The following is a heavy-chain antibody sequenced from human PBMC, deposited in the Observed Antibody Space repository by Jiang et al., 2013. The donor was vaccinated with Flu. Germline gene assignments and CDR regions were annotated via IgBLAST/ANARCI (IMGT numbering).Heavy chain of an antibody. Sequence: SQTLSLTCAISGDSVSSNSAAWNWIRQSPSRGLEWLGRTYYRSKWYNDYAVSVKSRITINPDTSKNQFSLQLNSVTPEDTAVYYCAAHCSGWYTNYYYYMDVWGKGTTVTVSS. CDR3: AAHCSGWYTNYYYYMDV. CDR2: TYYRSKWYN. CDR1: GDSVSSNSAA. D-gene: IGHD6-19*01. J-gene: IGHJ6*03. V-gene: IGHV6-1*01.